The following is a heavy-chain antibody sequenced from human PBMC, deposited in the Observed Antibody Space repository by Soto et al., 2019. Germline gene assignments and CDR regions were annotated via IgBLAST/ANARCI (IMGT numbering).Heavy chain of an antibody. CDR2: ISYDGSNK. D-gene: IGHD3-10*01. V-gene: IGHV3-30*03. CDR3: ARGQGFGEF. Sequence: QVQLVESGGGVVQPGRSLRLSCAASGFTFSSYGMHWVRQAPGKGLEWVAVISYDGSNKYYADSVKGRFTISRDNSKNTLYLQMNRLRAEDTAGYYCARGQGFGEFWGQGTLVTVSS. CDR1: GFTFSSYG. J-gene: IGHJ4*02.